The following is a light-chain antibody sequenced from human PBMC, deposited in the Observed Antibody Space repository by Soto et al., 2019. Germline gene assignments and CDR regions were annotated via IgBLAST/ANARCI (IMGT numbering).Light chain of an antibody. V-gene: IGKV3-15*01. CDR3: QQDDLCTIN. CDR1: QSVSHNY. Sequence: PATRSLSPGEVDTPSSRPSQSVSHNYLAWYQQKPGQAPRLLIYGASARALGIPDRFSGSGSGTEFSFTVTSLQSEDFAVYYCQQDDLCTINFREGTRPEI. J-gene: IGKJ5*01. CDR2: GAS.